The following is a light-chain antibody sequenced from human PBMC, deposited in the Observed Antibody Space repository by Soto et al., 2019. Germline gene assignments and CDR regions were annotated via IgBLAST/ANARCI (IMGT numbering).Light chain of an antibody. CDR1: TGAVTNGHY. J-gene: IGLJ1*01. CDR3: LLSYNGPDV. Sequence: QAVVTQEPSLTVSPGWTVTLTCGSSTGAVTNGHYPYWFQQKPGQAPRTLIYDTTNRHSWTPARFSGSLLGGKAALTLSGAQPEDEAEYYCLLSYNGPDVFGTGTKVTVL. V-gene: IGLV7-46*01. CDR2: DTT.